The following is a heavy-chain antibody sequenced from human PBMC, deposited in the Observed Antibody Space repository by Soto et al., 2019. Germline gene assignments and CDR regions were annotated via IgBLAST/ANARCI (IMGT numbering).Heavy chain of an antibody. D-gene: IGHD2-2*01. CDR1: GFTFSSYW. V-gene: IGHV3-74*01. CDR2: INSDGSST. CDR3: ARASHRGYCSSTSCYGSDWFDP. Sequence: QCGGSLRLSCAASGFTFSSYWMHWVRQAPGKGLVWVSRINSDGSSTSYADSVKGRFTISRDNAKNTLYLQMNSLRAEDTAVYYCARASHRGYCSSTSCYGSDWFDPWGQGTLVTVSS. J-gene: IGHJ5*02.